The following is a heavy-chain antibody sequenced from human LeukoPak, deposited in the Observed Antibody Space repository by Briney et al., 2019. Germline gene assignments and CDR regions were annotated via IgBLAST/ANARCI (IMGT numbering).Heavy chain of an antibody. CDR2: ISSSSSYI. V-gene: IGHV3-21*01. CDR3: ARDYGSGAGYYYGMDV. Sequence: GGSLRLSCAASGFTFSSYSMNWVRQAPGKGLEWVSSISSSSSYIYYADSVKGRFTISRDNAKNSLYLQMNSLRAEDTAVYYCARDYGSGAGYYYGMDVWGQGTTVTVSS. CDR1: GFTFSSYS. J-gene: IGHJ6*02. D-gene: IGHD3-10*01.